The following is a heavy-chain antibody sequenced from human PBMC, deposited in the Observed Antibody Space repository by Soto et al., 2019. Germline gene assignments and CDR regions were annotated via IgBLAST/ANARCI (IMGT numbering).Heavy chain of an antibody. V-gene: IGHV5-51*01. D-gene: IGHD3-22*01. CDR1: GYSFTSYW. J-gene: IGHJ4*02. CDR3: ARPRIYYDSSGISSRYFDY. CDR2: IYPGDSDT. Sequence: PGESLKISCKGSGYSFTSYWIGWVRQMPGKGLEWMGIIYPGDSDTRYSPSFQGQVTISADKSISTAYLQWSSLKASDTAMYYCARPRIYYDSSGISSRYFDYWGQGTLVTVSS.